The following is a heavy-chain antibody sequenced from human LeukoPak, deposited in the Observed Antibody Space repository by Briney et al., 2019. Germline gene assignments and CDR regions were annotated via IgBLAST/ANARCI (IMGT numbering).Heavy chain of an antibody. CDR2: INHSGSA. D-gene: IGHD3-10*01. CDR1: DGSFSGSY. CDR3: ARRPRGVIIKTWFDS. Sequence: PSETPSLTCAVYDGSFSGSYCTWIRQPPGKGLEWIGEINHSGSANYNPSLKSRVTILLDTSKNQFSLNLSSVTAADTAVYYCARRPRGVIIKTWFDSWGQGTLVTVSS. J-gene: IGHJ5*01. V-gene: IGHV4-34*01.